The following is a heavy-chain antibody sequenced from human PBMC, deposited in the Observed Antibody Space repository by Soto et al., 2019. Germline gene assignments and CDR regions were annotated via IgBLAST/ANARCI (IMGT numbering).Heavy chain of an antibody. J-gene: IGHJ3*02. Sequence: QVQLQESGPGLVKPSETLSLTCTVSGGSISSYYWSWIRQPPGKGLEWIGYIYYSGSTNYNPSLKSRVTLSVDTCKNQFSLKLSSVTAADTAVYYCARVTGEWGAFDIWGQGTMVTVSS. V-gene: IGHV4-59*01. CDR1: GGSISSYY. D-gene: IGHD7-27*01. CDR3: ARVTGEWGAFDI. CDR2: IYYSGST.